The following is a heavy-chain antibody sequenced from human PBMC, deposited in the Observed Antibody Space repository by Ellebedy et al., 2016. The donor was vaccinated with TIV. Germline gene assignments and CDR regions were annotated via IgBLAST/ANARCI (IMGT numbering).Heavy chain of an antibody. V-gene: IGHV3-49*04. CDR3: TRNPKKGAGIPFDN. CDR2: ISSRRYGGRP. CDR1: GFSFGDYA. D-gene: IGHD4/OR15-4a*01. Sequence: GESLKISCTTSGFSFGDYAMIWVRQAPGKGLEWVGFISSRRYGGRPDYAASVKGRFSISRDDSRSIAYLQMDSLKSDDTGVYYCTRNPKKGAGIPFDNWGRGVLVTVSS. J-gene: IGHJ4*02.